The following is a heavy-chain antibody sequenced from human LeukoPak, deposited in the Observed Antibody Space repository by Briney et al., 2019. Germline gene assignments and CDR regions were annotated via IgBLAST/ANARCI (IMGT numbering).Heavy chain of an antibody. CDR2: ISYHGSNK. V-gene: IGHV3-30*04. CDR3: ASDYYYGSGSYGFDY. CDR1: GFTFSSYA. J-gene: IGHJ4*02. Sequence: GGSLRLSCAASGFTFSSYAMHWVRQAPGKGLEWVAVISYHGSNKYYADSVKGRFTISRDNSKNTLYLQMDSLRAEDTAVYYCASDYYYGSGSYGFDYWGQGTLVTVSS. D-gene: IGHD3-10*01.